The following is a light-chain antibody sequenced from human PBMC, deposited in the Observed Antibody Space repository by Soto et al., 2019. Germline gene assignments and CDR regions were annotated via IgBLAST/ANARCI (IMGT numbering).Light chain of an antibody. CDR1: QSISSY. J-gene: IGKJ1*01. Sequence: DIQMTQSPSSLSASVGDRVTITCRASQSISSYLNWYQQRPGRAPNLLIYSATSLQSGVPSRFSGRGSGTDFTLTINSLQPEDFATYYCQPSYNNPRTFGQGTKVEIK. CDR3: QPSYNNPRT. CDR2: SAT. V-gene: IGKV1-39*01.